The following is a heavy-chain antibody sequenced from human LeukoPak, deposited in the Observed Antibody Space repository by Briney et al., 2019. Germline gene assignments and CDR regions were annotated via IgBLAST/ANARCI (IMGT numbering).Heavy chain of an antibody. J-gene: IGHJ6*02. Sequence: SGGSLRLSCAASGFTFDDYGMHWVRQAPGKGLEWVSGISWNNVNIGYADSVKGRFTISRDNAKNSLYLQMNSLRDEDTALYYCAKVRARIVGGTLFKSDYYYGMDVWGQGTTVTVSS. V-gene: IGHV3-9*01. D-gene: IGHD1-26*01. CDR2: ISWNNVNI. CDR3: AKVRARIVGGTLFKSDYYYGMDV. CDR1: GFTFDDYG.